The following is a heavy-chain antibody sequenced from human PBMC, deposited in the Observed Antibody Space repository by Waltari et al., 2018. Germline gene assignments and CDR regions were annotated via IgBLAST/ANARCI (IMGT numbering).Heavy chain of an antibody. CDR1: GFTYISSR. V-gene: IGHV3-30*02. J-gene: IGHJ3*02. CDR2: IRYNESNK. D-gene: IGHD6-13*01. Sequence: VQLVQSGGAVVTPGGPMRLPCAASGFTYISSRPPSVRQTPGKGLEWVAFIRYNESNKYYADSVKGRVTIARDNSKNTLYLQMNSLRAEDTAVYYCAKGENHSSLGAFDIWGQGTMVTVSS. CDR3: AKGENHSSLGAFDI.